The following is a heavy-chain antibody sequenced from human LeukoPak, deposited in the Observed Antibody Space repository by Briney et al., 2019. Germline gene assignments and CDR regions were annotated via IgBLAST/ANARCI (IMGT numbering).Heavy chain of an antibody. Sequence: GGSLRLSCVVSGFSFSSYGMHWVRQAPGKGLEWVAVISYDGSSKYYADSVKGRFTISRDNSKNTLYLQMNSLRAEDTALYYCAKDVKYNWNYIDYWGQGALVTVSS. J-gene: IGHJ4*02. V-gene: IGHV3-30*18. CDR2: ISYDGSSK. CDR3: AKDVKYNWNYIDY. D-gene: IGHD1-20*01. CDR1: GFSFSSYG.